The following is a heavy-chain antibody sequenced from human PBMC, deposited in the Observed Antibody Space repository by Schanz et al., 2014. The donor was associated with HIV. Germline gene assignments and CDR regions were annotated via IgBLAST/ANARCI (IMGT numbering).Heavy chain of an antibody. D-gene: IGHD6-19*01. CDR3: ARGVPAHSSGWYLDY. CDR1: GFTLSDAW. CDR2: ISGSGDNT. V-gene: IGHV3-23*04. Sequence: EVQLVESGGDLVKPGGSLTLSCAVSGFTLSDAWMSWVRQAPGKGLDRVSTISGSGDNTFYADSVKGRFTISRDSSKNTLYLQMNGLRAEDTAVYYCARGVPAHSSGWYLDYWGQGTLVIVSS. J-gene: IGHJ4*02.